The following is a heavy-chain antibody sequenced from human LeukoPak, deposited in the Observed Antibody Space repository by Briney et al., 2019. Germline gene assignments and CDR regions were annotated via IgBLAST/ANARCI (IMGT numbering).Heavy chain of an antibody. CDR1: GGTFTSYT. CDR2: IIPILGIA. D-gene: IGHD3-22*01. V-gene: IGHV1-69*02. CDR3: ASGYYYDSSAWFDP. Sequence: SVKVSCKASGGTFTSYTISWVRQAPGQGLEWMGRIIPILGIANYAQKFQGRVTITADKSTSTAYMERSSLRSEDTAVYYCASGYYYDSSAWFDPWGQGTLVTVSS. J-gene: IGHJ5*02.